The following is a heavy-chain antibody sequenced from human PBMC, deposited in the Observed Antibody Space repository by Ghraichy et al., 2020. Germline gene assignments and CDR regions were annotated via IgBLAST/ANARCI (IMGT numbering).Heavy chain of an antibody. V-gene: IGHV4-39*01. D-gene: IGHD5-18*01. Sequence: SQTLSLTCTVSGGSISSSSYYWGWIRQPPGKGLEWIGNIFYSGSTHYNPSLESRVTISVDTSKNQFSLKLSSVTAADTAVYYCARLEYSYATSYFDYWGQGTLATVSS. CDR3: ARLEYSYATSYFDY. CDR2: IFYSGST. J-gene: IGHJ4*02. CDR1: GGSISSSSYY.